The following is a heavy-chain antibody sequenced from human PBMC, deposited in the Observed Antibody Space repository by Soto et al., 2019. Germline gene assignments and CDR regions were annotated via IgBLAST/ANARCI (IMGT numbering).Heavy chain of an antibody. CDR2: ISYDGTDE. D-gene: IGHD6-13*01. CDR1: GFSFSSYG. J-gene: IGHJ5*02. V-gene: IGHV3-30*03. CDR3: ARDPISSSSWYDKYNWFDP. Sequence: HPGGSLRLSCAASGFSFSSYGMHWVRQAPGKGLEWVAMISYDGTDEYYADSVKGRFTISRDNSKNAVYLQMNSLRAEDTAVYYCARDPISSSSWYDKYNWFDPWGQGTLVTVSS.